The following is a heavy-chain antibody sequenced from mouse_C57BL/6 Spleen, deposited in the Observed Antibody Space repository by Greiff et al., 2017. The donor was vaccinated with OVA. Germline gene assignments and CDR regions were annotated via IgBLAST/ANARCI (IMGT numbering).Heavy chain of an antibody. D-gene: IGHD2-3*01. J-gene: IGHJ2*01. CDR2: IYPGSGST. CDR3: ARGLRDGYLFDY. CDR1: GYTFTSYW. V-gene: IGHV1-55*01. Sequence: QVQLQQSGAELVKPGASVKMSCKASGYTFTSYWITWVKQRPGQGLEWIGDIYPGSGSTNYTEKFKSKATLNVDTSSSTAYMPLSSLTSEDSAVNYCARGLRDGYLFDYWGQGTTLTVSS.